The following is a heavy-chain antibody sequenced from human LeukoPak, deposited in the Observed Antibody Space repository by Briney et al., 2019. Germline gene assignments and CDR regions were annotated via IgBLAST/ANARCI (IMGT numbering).Heavy chain of an antibody. V-gene: IGHV1-18*01. D-gene: IGHD3-3*01. Sequence: ASVKVSCRASGYTFTSYGISWVRQAPGQGLEWMGWISAYNGNTNYTQKLQGRVTMTTDTSTSTAYMELRSLRSDDTAVYYCARDWKHYDFWSGYGYWFDPWGQGTLVTVSS. J-gene: IGHJ5*02. CDR1: GYTFTSYG. CDR2: ISAYNGNT. CDR3: ARDWKHYDFWSGYGYWFDP.